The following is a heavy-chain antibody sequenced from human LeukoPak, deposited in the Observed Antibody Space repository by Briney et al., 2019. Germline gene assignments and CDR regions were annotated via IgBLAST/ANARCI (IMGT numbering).Heavy chain of an antibody. J-gene: IGHJ3*02. D-gene: IGHD3-3*01. Sequence: ASVKVSCKASGYTFTGYYMHWVRQAPGQGLEWMGWINPNSGGTNYAQKFQGRVTMTRDTSISTAYMELSRLRSDDTAVYYCARELWPFGVVDRDAFDIWGQGTMVTVSS. CDR3: ARELWPFGVVDRDAFDI. CDR2: INPNSGGT. CDR1: GYTFTGYY. V-gene: IGHV1-2*02.